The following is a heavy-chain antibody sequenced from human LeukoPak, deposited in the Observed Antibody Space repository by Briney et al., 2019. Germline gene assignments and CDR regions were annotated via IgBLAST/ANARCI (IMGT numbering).Heavy chain of an antibody. Sequence: SETLSLTCAVYGGSFSGYYWSWIRQPPGKGLEWIGEINHSGSTNYNPSLKSRVTISVDTSKNQFSLKLSSVTAADTAVYYCARVDYPWYFGSWGQGTPVTVSS. CDR3: ARVDYPWYFGS. V-gene: IGHV4-34*01. CDR2: INHSGST. CDR1: GGSFSGYY. J-gene: IGHJ4*02. D-gene: IGHD4-11*01.